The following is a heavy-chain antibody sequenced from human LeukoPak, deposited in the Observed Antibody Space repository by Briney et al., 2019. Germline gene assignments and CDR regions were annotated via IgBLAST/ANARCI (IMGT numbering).Heavy chain of an antibody. Sequence: GRSLRLSCAASGFTFSSYGMHWVRQAPGKGLEWVAVIWYDASNKYYADSVKGRFTISRDNSKNTLYLQMNSLRAEDTAVYYCVKQGGNYDFWTGYYLDAFDIWGQGTMVTVSS. CDR2: IWYDASNK. V-gene: IGHV3-33*06. D-gene: IGHD3-3*01. CDR1: GFTFSSYG. CDR3: VKQGGNYDFWTGYYLDAFDI. J-gene: IGHJ3*02.